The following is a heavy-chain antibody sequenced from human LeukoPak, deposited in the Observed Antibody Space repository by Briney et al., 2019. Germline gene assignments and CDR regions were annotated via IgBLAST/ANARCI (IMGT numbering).Heavy chain of an antibody. CDR3: ARDNDAGDAFDI. V-gene: IGHV3-21*01. CDR2: ISSSSSYT. CDR1: GFTFSSYS. Sequence: GGSLRLSCAASGFTFSSYSMNWVRQAPGKGLEWVSSISSSSSYTYYADSVKGRFTISRDNAKNSLYLQMNSLRAGDTAVYYCARDNDAGDAFDIWGQGTMVTVSS. D-gene: IGHD1-1*01. J-gene: IGHJ3*02.